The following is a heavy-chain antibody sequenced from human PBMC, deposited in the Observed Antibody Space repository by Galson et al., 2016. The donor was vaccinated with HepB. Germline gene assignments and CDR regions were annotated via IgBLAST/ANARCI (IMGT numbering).Heavy chain of an antibody. V-gene: IGHV3-23*01. D-gene: IGHD2-2*01. Sequence: SLRLSCAASGFTFSSYAMSWVRQAPGKGLEWVSAISGSGGSTYYADSVKGRFTISRGNSKNTLYLQMNSLRAEDTAVYYCANLVVVPAARRYSDYYYGMGGWGQGTTVTVSS. J-gene: IGHJ6*02. CDR1: GFTFSSYA. CDR2: ISGSGGST. CDR3: ANLVVVPAARRYSDYYYGMGG.